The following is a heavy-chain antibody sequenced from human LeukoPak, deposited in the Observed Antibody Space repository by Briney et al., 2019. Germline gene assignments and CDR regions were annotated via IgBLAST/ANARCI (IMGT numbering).Heavy chain of an antibody. CDR3: ARESSSSRDYYYYGMDV. CDR1: GGSISSGGYY. CDR2: IYYSGST. J-gene: IGHJ6*02. V-gene: IGHV4-31*03. Sequence: SETLSLTCTVSGGSISSGGYYWSWIRQHPGKGLGWIGYIYYSGSTYYNPSLKSRVTISVDTSKNQFSLKLSSVTAADTAVYYCARESSSSRDYYYYGMDVWGQGTTVTVSS. D-gene: IGHD6-6*01.